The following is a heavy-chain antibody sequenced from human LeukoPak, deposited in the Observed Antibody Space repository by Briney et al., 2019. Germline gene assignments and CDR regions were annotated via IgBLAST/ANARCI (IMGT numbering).Heavy chain of an antibody. CDR3: AKDPLTGYYFDY. Sequence: GGSLRLSCAASGFTFSSYGMHWVRQAPGKGLEWVSGISGSGGNTLYADSVKGRFTISRDNSKNTLYLQMNSLRAEDTAVYYCAKDPLTGYYFDYWGQGTLVTVSS. J-gene: IGHJ4*02. D-gene: IGHD3-9*01. CDR1: GFTFSSYG. V-gene: IGHV3-23*01. CDR2: ISGSGGNT.